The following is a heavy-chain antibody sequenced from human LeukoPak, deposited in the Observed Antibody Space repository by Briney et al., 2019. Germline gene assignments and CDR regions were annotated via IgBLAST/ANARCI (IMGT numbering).Heavy chain of an antibody. Sequence: SETLSLTCTVSGGSISSYYWSWIRQPPGKGLEWIGYIYYSGSTNYNPSLKSRVTMSVDTSKNQFSLKLSSVTAADTAVYYCASEYCSGGSCRFDYWGQGTLVTVSS. CDR1: GGSISSYY. D-gene: IGHD2-15*01. J-gene: IGHJ4*02. CDR3: ASEYCSGGSCRFDY. CDR2: IYYSGST. V-gene: IGHV4-59*12.